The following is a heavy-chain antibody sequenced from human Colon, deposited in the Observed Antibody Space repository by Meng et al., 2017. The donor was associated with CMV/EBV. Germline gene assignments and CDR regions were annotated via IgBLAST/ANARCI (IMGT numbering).Heavy chain of an antibody. CDR3: ARSPCGGDCSRYYYYYNNMDV. CDR1: GGTFSNYA. V-gene: IGHV1-69*10. J-gene: IGHJ6*02. CDR2: IIPILGLA. Sequence: SVKVSCKASGGTFSNYAVSWVRQAPGQGLEWMGGIIPILGLANFAVQFEGRVTITADKSTRTAYMELSSLRSADTAVYYCARSPCGGDCSRYYYYYNNMDVWGQGTTVTVSS. D-gene: IGHD2-21*01.